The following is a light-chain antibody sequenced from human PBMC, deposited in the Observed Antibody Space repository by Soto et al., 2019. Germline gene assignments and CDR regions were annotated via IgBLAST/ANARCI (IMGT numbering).Light chain of an antibody. CDR3: SSYTSSTTRV. CDR1: SSDVGDYNY. CDR2: DVS. V-gene: IGLV2-14*01. Sequence: QSALTQPASVSGSPGQSITISCTGTSSDVGDYNYVSWYQQHPGKPPKLMIYDVSNRPSGVSNRFSGSKSGSTASLTISGLQAEDEADYYCSSYTSSTTRVFGTGTKVTVL. J-gene: IGLJ1*01.